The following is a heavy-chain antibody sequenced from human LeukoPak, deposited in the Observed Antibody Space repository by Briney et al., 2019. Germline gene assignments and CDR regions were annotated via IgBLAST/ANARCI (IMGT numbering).Heavy chain of an antibody. CDR2: IYSGGST. V-gene: IGHV3-53*04. J-gene: IGHJ4*02. Sequence: SGGSLRLSCAASGLTVSSNYMSWVRQAPGKGLEWVSVIYSGGSTYYADSVKGRFTISRHNSKNTLYLQMNRLRAEDTAVYYCGGSSSWYHFDYWGQGTLVTVSS. CDR1: GLTVSSNY. CDR3: GGSSSWYHFDY. D-gene: IGHD6-13*01.